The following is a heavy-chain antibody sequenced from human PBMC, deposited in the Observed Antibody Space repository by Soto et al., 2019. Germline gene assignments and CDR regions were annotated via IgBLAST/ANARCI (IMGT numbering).Heavy chain of an antibody. CDR2: ISGSAATT. CDR1: GFIFSSYA. CDR3: ARDRSYYDSSGSYSPPY. V-gene: IGHV3-23*01. Sequence: VQLLESGGGLVQPGGSLRLSCAASGFIFSSYAMNWVRQAPGKGLEWVSAISGSAATTHFADSVKGRFTISGDNSKNTLYLQMNSLRAEDTAVYYCARDRSYYDSSGSYSPPYWGQGTLVTVSS. J-gene: IGHJ4*02. D-gene: IGHD3-22*01.